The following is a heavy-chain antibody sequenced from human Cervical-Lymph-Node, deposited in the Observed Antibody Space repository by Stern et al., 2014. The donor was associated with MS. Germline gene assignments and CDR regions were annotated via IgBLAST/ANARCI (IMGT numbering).Heavy chain of an antibody. Sequence: QVQLVQSGAEVKKPGSSVKVSCKASGGTFSSYAISWVRQAPGRGLEWMGEIIHMFGTTKYAQKFQGRVTIIADGSTTTAYMELSSLRSEDTAVYYCARRDYYDSSGYYGDAFDIWGQGTMVTVSS. J-gene: IGHJ3*02. V-gene: IGHV1-69*01. CDR3: ARRDYYDSSGYYGDAFDI. CDR2: IIHMFGTT. D-gene: IGHD3-22*01. CDR1: GGTFSSYA.